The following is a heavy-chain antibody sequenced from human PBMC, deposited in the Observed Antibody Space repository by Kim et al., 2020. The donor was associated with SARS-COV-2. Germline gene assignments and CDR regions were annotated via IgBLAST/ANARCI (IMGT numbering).Heavy chain of an antibody. CDR3: ARAAAGRGVYFDY. Sequence: YAETWKGGLTSSGDNAKNSLYLQMNSLRAEDTAVYYCARAAAGRGVYFDYWGQGTLVTVSS. D-gene: IGHD6-13*01. V-gene: IGHV3-48*03. J-gene: IGHJ4*02.